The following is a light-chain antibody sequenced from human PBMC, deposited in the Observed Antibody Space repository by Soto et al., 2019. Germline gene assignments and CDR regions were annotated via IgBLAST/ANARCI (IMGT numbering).Light chain of an antibody. CDR1: QSVSSSY. V-gene: IGKV3-20*01. Sequence: EIVLTQSPGTLSLSPGERATLSCRASQSVSSSYLAWYQQKPGQAPRLLIYGASSRATGIPDRFSGSGSGRDFTLTISRLEPEDFAVYYCQQFSSYPLTFGGGTKV. CDR3: QQFSSYPLT. J-gene: IGKJ4*01. CDR2: GAS.